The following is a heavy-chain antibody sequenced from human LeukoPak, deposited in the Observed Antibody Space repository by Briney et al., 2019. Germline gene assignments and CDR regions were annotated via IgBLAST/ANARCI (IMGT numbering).Heavy chain of an antibody. J-gene: IGHJ4*02. Sequence: PGGSLRLSCAASGYTFSNYNMNWVRQAPGKGLEWVSYISRSSSTIYYADSVKGRFTISRDNTKNSLYLQMNSLRAEDTALYYCAVDRRQGPTVTTFSPFDYWGQGTLVTVSS. D-gene: IGHD4-17*01. CDR1: GYTFSNYN. CDR3: AVDRRQGPTVTTFSPFDY. CDR2: ISRSSSTI. V-gene: IGHV3-48*04.